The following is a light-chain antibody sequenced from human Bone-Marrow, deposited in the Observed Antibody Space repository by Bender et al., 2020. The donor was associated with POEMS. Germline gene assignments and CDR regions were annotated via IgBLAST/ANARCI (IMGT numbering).Light chain of an antibody. V-gene: IGLV3-1*01. Sequence: SSDLTQPPSVSVSPGQTARITCSGDKLGDKYACWYQQKPGQSPVLVIYQDSKRPSGIPERFSGSNSGNTATLTISGTQAMDEADYYCQAWDSSTVVFGGGTKLTVL. CDR1: KLGDKY. J-gene: IGLJ2*01. CDR3: QAWDSSTVV. CDR2: QDS.